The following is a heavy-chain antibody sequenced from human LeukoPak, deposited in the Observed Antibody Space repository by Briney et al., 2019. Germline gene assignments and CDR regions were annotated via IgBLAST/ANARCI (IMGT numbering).Heavy chain of an antibody. D-gene: IGHD2-2*01. J-gene: IGHJ4*02. Sequence: GTSVKVSCTAPGYTFTPYYMHWVRQAPGQRLEWMGWIKTNSGGTNYAQKCQGRVTMSRDTSISTAYMELSRLRSDETAVYYCARDQAYCSSTSWRYYFDYWGEGTLVTVSS. CDR1: GYTFTPYY. CDR3: ARDQAYCSSTSWRYYFDY. V-gene: IGHV1-2*02. CDR2: IKTNSGGT.